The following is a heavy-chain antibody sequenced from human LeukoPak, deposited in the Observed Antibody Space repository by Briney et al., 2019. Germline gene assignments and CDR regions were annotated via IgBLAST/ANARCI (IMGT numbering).Heavy chain of an antibody. V-gene: IGHV1-69*06. CDR2: IIPIFGTA. D-gene: IGHD6-19*01. Sequence: SVKVSCKASGGTFSSYAISWVRQAPGQGLEWMGGIIPIFGTANYAQKFQGRVTITADKSTSTAYMELSSVRSEDTAVYYCANFPPKGSGGDYWGQGTLVTVSS. J-gene: IGHJ4*02. CDR1: GGTFSSYA. CDR3: ANFPPKGSGGDY.